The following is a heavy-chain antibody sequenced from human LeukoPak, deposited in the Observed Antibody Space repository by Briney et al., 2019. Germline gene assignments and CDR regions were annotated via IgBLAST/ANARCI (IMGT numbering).Heavy chain of an antibody. CDR3: AITYYYDSSGYFSFDY. Sequence: ASVKVSCKASGYTFTGYYMHWVRQAPGQGLEWMGWINPNSGGTNYAQKFQGRATMTRDTSISTAYMELSRLRSDGTAVYYCAITYYYDSSGYFSFDYWGQGTLVTVSS. J-gene: IGHJ4*02. V-gene: IGHV1-2*02. CDR1: GYTFTGYY. D-gene: IGHD3-22*01. CDR2: INPNSGGT.